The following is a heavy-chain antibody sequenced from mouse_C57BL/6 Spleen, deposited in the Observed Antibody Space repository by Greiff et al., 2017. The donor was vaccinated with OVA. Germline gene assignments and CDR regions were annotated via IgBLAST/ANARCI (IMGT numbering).Heavy chain of an antibody. Sequence: EVHLVESGGGLVKPGGSLKLSCAASGFTFSDYGMHWVRQAPEKGLEWVAYISSGSSTIYYADTVKGRFTISRDNAKNTLFLQMTSLRSEDTAMYYCARHYYDYEAWFAYWGQGTLVTVSA. CDR3: ARHYYDYEAWFAY. CDR1: GFTFSDYG. CDR2: ISSGSSTI. D-gene: IGHD2-4*01. J-gene: IGHJ3*01. V-gene: IGHV5-17*01.